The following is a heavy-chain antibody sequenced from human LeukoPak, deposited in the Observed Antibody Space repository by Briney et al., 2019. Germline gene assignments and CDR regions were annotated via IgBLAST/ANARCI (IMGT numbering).Heavy chain of an antibody. J-gene: IGHJ4*02. V-gene: IGHV3-74*01. CDR2: MNEDGTRT. CDR1: GFTFSRYW. D-gene: IGHD4-23*01. Sequence: GGSLRLSCAASGFTFSRYWMHWVRHAPGKGLVWVSRMNEDGTRTDYADSVKGRFTIFRDNDKNTLYLQMHSLGPDDTAVYFCASDFGGRDDYWGQGTLVTVSS. CDR3: ASDFGGRDDY.